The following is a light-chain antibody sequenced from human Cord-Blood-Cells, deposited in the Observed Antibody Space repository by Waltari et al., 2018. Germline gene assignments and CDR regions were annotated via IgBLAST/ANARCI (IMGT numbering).Light chain of an antibody. V-gene: IGLV2-14*01. CDR1: SSDVGGYNY. J-gene: IGLJ3*02. CDR2: DVS. CDR3: SSYTSSSTLV. Sequence: QSALTQPASVPGSPGQSITISCTGPSSDVGGYNYVPWYQQHPGKAPKLMIYDVSNRPSGVSNRFSGSKSGNTASLTISGLQAEDEADYYCSSYTSSSTLVFGGGTKLTVL.